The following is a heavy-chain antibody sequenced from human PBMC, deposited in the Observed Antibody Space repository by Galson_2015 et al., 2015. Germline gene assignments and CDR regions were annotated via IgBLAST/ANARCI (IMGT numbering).Heavy chain of an antibody. Sequence: SETLSLTCTVSGGSISSSSYYWGWIRQPPGKGLEWIGSIYYSGSTYYNPSLKSRVTISVDTSKNQFSLKLSSVTAADTAVYYCARLLLGAVAGPNIDYWGQGTLVTVSS. V-gene: IGHV4-39*01. CDR2: IYYSGST. D-gene: IGHD6-19*01. CDR1: GGSISSSSYY. CDR3: ARLLLGAVAGPNIDY. J-gene: IGHJ4*02.